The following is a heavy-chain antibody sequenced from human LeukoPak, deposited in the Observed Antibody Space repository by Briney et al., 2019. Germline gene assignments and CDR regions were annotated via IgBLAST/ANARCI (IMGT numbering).Heavy chain of an antibody. Sequence: GGSLRLSCAASGFTFSSYEMNWVRQAPGKGLEWVSSISSSSSYIHYADSVKGRFTISRDNAKNSLYLQMNSLRAEDTAVYYCARDSHDSSGYCADYWGQGTLVTVSS. D-gene: IGHD3-22*01. J-gene: IGHJ4*02. V-gene: IGHV3-21*01. CDR1: GFTFSSYE. CDR3: ARDSHDSSGYCADY. CDR2: ISSSSSYI.